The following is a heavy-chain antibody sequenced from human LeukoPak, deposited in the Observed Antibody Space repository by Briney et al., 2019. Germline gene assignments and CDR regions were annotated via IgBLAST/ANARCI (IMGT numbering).Heavy chain of an antibody. V-gene: IGHV3-53*01. J-gene: IGHJ4*02. CDR3: ARAGGLRIAVAPIDC. CDR2: IHTSGDT. Sequence: GGSLRLSCAASGLTGSHNYVSWVRQAPGKGLEWVSAIHTSGDTCYADSVKGRFTISRDNSKNTLYLQMSSLRAEDTAVYYCARAGGLRIAVAPIDCWGQGTLVTVSS. CDR1: GLTGSHNY. D-gene: IGHD6-19*01.